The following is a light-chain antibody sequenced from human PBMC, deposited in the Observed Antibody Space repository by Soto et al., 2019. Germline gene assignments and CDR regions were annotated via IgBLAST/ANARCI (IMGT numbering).Light chain of an antibody. V-gene: IGKV3-20*01. CDR3: QQYGSSPAT. Sequence: EIVLTQSPGTLSLSPGERTTLSCKASQGFSRNYLPWYQQKPGQAPRLLIYGASSRATGSPDRFSGSGSGTDFTLTIRRLEREDYSLYFCQQYGSSPATFGQGTKVEI. CDR1: QGFSRNY. J-gene: IGKJ1*01. CDR2: GAS.